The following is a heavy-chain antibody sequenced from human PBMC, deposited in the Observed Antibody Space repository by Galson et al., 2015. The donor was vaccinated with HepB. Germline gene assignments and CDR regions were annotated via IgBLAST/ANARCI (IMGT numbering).Heavy chain of an antibody. CDR2: ISYDGSNK. CDR3: AKDNLYYRYYYYGLDV. CDR1: GFTFSSYG. J-gene: IGHJ6*02. Sequence: SLRLSCAASGFTFSSYGMHWVRQAPGKGLEWVAVISYDGSNKYYADSVKGRFTISRDNSKNTLYLQMNSLRAEDTAVYYCAKDNLYYRYYYYGLDVWGQGTTVTVSS. V-gene: IGHV3-30*18. D-gene: IGHD2-8*01.